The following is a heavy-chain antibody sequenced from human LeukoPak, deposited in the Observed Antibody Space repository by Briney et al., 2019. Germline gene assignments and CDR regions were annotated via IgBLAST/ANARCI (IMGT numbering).Heavy chain of an antibody. J-gene: IGHJ4*02. CDR3: ARDVGYDSSGCDY. V-gene: IGHV3-30-3*01. D-gene: IGHD3-22*01. Sequence: PGRSLRLSCAASGFTFGSYAMHWVRQAPDKGLEWVAVMSYDGSNKYYADSVKGRFTISRDNSKNTLYLQMNSLRAADTAVYYCARDVGYDSSGCDYWGQGTLVAVS. CDR1: GFTFGSYA. CDR2: MSYDGSNK.